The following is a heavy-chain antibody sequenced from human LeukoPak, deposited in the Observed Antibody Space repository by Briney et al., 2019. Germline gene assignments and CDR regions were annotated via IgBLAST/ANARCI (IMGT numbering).Heavy chain of an antibody. J-gene: IGHJ4*02. CDR1: AFTFTNAW. CDR2: IKSKTDGGTT. CDR3: TTGLGINWNDLGSFDY. V-gene: IGHV3-15*07. Sequence: GGSLRLSCAASAFTFTNAWMNWVRQAPGKGLEWVGRIKSKTDGGTTDYAAPVKGRFTISRDDSKNTLYLQMNSLKTEDTAVYYCTTGLGINWNDLGSFDYWGQGTLVTVSS. D-gene: IGHD1-1*01.